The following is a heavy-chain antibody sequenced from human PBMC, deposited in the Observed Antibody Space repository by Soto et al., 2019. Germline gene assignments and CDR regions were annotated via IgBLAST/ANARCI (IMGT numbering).Heavy chain of an antibody. CDR1: CGSIISDDW. CDR2: IYHSGTT. V-gene: IGHV4-4*02. J-gene: IGHJ5*02. Sequence: PSETLSLTCAFSCGSIISDDWWTWVRQTPGKGLEWIGEIYHSGTTNYNPSLMSRVTIAVDKAKSQFSLRLDSVTAADTAVYYCARSDCYGVCRGKWLDPWGQGILVTVSS. D-gene: IGHD2-21*02. CDR3: ARSDCYGVCRGKWLDP.